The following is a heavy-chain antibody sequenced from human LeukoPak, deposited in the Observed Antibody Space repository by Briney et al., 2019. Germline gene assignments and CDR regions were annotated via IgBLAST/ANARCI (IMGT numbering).Heavy chain of an antibody. CDR1: GGSISSYY. J-gene: IGHJ5*02. CDR2: IYYSGST. Sequence: PSETLSLTCTVSGGSISSYYWSWIRQPPGKGLEWIGYIYYSGSTNYNPSLKSRVTISVDTSKNQFSLKLSSVTAADTAVYYCARDSPYCSSTSRYFSFDPWGQGTLVTVSS. D-gene: IGHD2-2*01. CDR3: ARDSPYCSSTSRYFSFDP. V-gene: IGHV4-59*01.